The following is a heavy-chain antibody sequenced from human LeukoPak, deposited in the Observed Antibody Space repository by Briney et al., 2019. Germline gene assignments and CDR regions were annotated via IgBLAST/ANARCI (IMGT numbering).Heavy chain of an antibody. J-gene: IGHJ6*02. CDR3: ARSVVVVAATQIEYYYGMDV. CDR1: GFTFSNYV. D-gene: IGHD2-15*01. Sequence: GGSLRLSCAASGFTFSNYVMHWVRQAPGKGLEWVALISYDGNNKDYADSVKGRFTISRDNSKNTLYLQMNSLRAEDTAVYYCARSVVVVAATQIEYYYGMDVRGQGTTVTVSS. V-gene: IGHV3-30*14. CDR2: ISYDGNNK.